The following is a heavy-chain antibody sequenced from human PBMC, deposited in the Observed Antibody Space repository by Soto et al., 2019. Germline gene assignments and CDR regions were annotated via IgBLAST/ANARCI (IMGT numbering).Heavy chain of an antibody. CDR3: ARDARRTGIVGQWVA. CDR2: ISDSGITT. CDR1: GFTFSDYA. D-gene: IGHD1-26*01. V-gene: IGHV3-23*01. J-gene: IGHJ5*02. Sequence: EVQLLESGGGLIQPGGSLRLSCAGSGFTFSDYAMAWVRQAPGKGLEWVSGISDSGITTRYADSVKGRCTISRDNSQNILFLQMRSLRAADTGVYYCARDARRTGIVGQWVAWGQGTMVTVSS.